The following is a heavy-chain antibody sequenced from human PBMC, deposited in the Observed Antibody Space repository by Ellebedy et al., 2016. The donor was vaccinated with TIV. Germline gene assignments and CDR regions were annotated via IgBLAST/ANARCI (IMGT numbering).Heavy chain of an antibody. J-gene: IGHJ6*02. CDR1: GGFITSGGYY. CDR3: ARDPGNAMDV. D-gene: IGHD1-1*01. Sequence: MPSETLSLTCTVSGGFITSGGYYWSWIRQPPGKGLEWIGYIYYTGSTFYNPSLKSRVTISLDTSKNQFSLKLNSVTAADTAVYFCARDPGNAMDVWGQGTTVTVSS. CDR2: IYYTGST. V-gene: IGHV4-31*03.